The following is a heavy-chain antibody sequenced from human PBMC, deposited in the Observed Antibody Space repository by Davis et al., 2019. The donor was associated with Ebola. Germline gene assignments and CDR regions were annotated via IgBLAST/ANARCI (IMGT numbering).Heavy chain of an antibody. V-gene: IGHV3-48*03. CDR1: GFTFSSYE. CDR3: ARETPAYCGGDCYSVDY. D-gene: IGHD2-21*01. Sequence: PGGSLRLSCAASGFTFSSYEMNWVRQAPGKGLEWVSYISSSGSTIYYADSVKGRFTISRDNAKNSLYLQMNSLRAEDTAVYYCARETPAYCGGDCYSVDYWGQGTLVTVSS. CDR2: ISSSGSTI. J-gene: IGHJ4*02.